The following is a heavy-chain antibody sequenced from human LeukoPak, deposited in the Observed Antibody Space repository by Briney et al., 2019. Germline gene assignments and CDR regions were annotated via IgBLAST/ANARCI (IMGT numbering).Heavy chain of an antibody. CDR1: GFTFSRSW. J-gene: IGHJ4*02. CDR2: ISSDGSNI. CDR3: ARDRGGSGPTTTDY. D-gene: IGHD6-19*01. Sequence: PGGSLRLFCAASGFTFSRSWMHWVRQAPGKGLVWVSRISSDGSNIIYADSVKGRFTISRDNAKNTLYLQMNSLRAEDTALYYCARDRGGSGPTTTDYWGQGTLVTVSS. V-gene: IGHV3-74*01.